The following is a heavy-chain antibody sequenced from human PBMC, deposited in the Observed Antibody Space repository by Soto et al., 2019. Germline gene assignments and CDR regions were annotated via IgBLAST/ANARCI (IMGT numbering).Heavy chain of an antibody. Sequence: ASVKVSCKASGYTFTSYDINWVRQATGQGLEWMGWMNPNSGNTGYAQKFQGRVTMTRNTSISTAYMELSSLRSEDTAVYYCARRGYCTNGVCSEDYYYYYYMDVWGKGTTVTVSS. CDR2: MNPNSGNT. J-gene: IGHJ6*03. CDR1: GYTFTSYD. D-gene: IGHD2-8*01. CDR3: ARRGYCTNGVCSEDYYYYYYMDV. V-gene: IGHV1-8*01.